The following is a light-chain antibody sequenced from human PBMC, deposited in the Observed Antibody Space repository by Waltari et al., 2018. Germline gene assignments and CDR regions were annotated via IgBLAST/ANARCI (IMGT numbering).Light chain of an antibody. V-gene: IGKV1-5*03. CDR3: QQYQKSPWT. Sequence: DIQMTQSPSTLSASVGATVTITCRASQSLNNWLAWFQQKPGKAPKVLIYKASILESGVPSRFSGSVSVTEFTLTISSLQPDDFGSYYCQQYQKSPWTFGQGTKVEIK. CDR2: KAS. J-gene: IGKJ1*01. CDR1: QSLNNW.